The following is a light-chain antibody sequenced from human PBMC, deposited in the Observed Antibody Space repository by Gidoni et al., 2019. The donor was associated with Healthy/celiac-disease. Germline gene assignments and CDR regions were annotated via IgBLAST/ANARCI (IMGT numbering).Light chain of an antibody. CDR1: QIISSS. CDR2: AAS. CDR3: QQSDNTPRT. Sequence: DLQLTHSPSSLSSSVGYRVTITCRASQIISSSLNWYQQKPGKAPKLLIYAASSLESGVPSRFSGSGSGTDFTLTVSSLQPEDIATYYCQQSDNTPRTFGQGTKVEIK. J-gene: IGKJ1*01. V-gene: IGKV1-39*01.